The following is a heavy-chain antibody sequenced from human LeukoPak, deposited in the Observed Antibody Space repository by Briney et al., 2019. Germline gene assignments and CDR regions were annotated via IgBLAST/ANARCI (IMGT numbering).Heavy chain of an antibody. CDR3: ARGSRGGYSSSNRNQWEPLEYGWFDP. D-gene: IGHD1-26*01. J-gene: IGHJ5*02. V-gene: IGHV4-34*01. CDR1: GGSFSVYY. CDR2: INHSGST. Sequence: PSETLSLTCAVYGGSFSVYYWSWIRQPPGKGLEWIGEINHSGSTNYNPSLKSRVTISVETSKNQFSLKLRSVTAADTAVYYCARGSRGGYSSSNRNQWEPLEYGWFDPWGQGTLVTVSS.